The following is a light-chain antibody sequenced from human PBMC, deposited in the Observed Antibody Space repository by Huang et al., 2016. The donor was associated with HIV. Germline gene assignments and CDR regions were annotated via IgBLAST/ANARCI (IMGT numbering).Light chain of an antibody. J-gene: IGKJ1*01. CDR1: QSISNY. CDR3: QQNYREPPGT. Sequence: DIQMTQSPSSLSASVGDRVTITCQTSQSISNYLNWYQQKPGKAHKLRMYSTYILQGGVPSRFSGSGSGTAFTLTISSRQPEDFETYYCQQNYREPPGTFGQGTQVEIK. V-gene: IGKV1-39*01. CDR2: STY.